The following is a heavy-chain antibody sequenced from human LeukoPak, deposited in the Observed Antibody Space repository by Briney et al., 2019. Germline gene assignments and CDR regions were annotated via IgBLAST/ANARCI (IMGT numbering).Heavy chain of an antibody. D-gene: IGHD1-26*01. CDR2: IYYSGST. J-gene: IGHJ4*02. V-gene: IGHV4-59*01. CDR3: ARALGAAPYYFDY. Sequence: SETLSLTWTVSGGSISSYYWSWIRQPPGKGLEWIGYIYYSGSTNYNPSLKSRVTISVDTSKNQFSLKLSSVTAADTAVYYCARALGAAPYYFDYWGQGTLVTVSS. CDR1: GGSISSYY.